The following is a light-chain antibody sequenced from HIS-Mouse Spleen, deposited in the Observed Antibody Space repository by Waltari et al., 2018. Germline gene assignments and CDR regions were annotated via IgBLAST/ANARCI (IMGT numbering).Light chain of an antibody. V-gene: IGKV3-20*01. CDR3: QQYGSSFT. Sequence: EIVLTQSPGTLSLSPGERATLSCSASHSVSSSYLAWYQQKPGQAPRLLIYGASSRATGIPDRFSGSGSGTDFTLTISRLEPEDFAVYYCQQYGSSFTFGPGTKVDIK. J-gene: IGKJ3*01. CDR1: HSVSSSY. CDR2: GAS.